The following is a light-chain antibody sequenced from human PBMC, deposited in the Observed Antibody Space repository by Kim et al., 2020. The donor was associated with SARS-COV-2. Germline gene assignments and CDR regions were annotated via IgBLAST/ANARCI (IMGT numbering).Light chain of an antibody. J-gene: IGKJ1*01. Sequence: IVLTQSPGTLSLSPGERATLSCRASQSVTSNYLAWYQQKPGQAPRVLIYGASNRATGIPDRFSGSGSGTDFTLTISRLGPEDFAVYYCQQSATSRTFGQGTKVDIK. CDR2: GAS. V-gene: IGKV3-20*01. CDR3: QQSATSRT. CDR1: QSVTSNY.